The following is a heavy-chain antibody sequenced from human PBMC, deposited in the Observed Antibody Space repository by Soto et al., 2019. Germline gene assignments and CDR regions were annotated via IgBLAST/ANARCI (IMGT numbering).Heavy chain of an antibody. CDR3: ARTRSFTLGFYYDGMDV. D-gene: IGHD6-6*01. J-gene: IGHJ6*02. CDR2: IYPGDSDT. V-gene: IGHV5-51*01. Sequence: GESLKISCXGSGYSFASYCIGWVRQMPGKDLEWMGIIYPGDSDTRYSPSFQGQVTISADKSLRTAYLQWTSLKASDTALYYCARTRSFTLGFYYDGMDVWGQGTTVTVSS. CDR1: GYSFASYC.